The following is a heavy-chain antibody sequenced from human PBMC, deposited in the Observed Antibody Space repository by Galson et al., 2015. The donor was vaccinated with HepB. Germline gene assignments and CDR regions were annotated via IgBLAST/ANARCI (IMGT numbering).Heavy chain of an antibody. J-gene: IGHJ5*02. CDR1: GFTFSDYA. D-gene: IGHD2-15*01. CDR3: AKADCSGGSCYVDP. CDR2: ISYDGSNK. Sequence: SLRLSCAASGFTFSDYAMHWVRQAPGKGLEWVAVISYDGSNKYYADSVKGRFTISRDNSKDTLYLQMNSLRAEDTAVYYCAKADCSGGSCYVDPWGQGTLVTVSS. V-gene: IGHV3-30*04.